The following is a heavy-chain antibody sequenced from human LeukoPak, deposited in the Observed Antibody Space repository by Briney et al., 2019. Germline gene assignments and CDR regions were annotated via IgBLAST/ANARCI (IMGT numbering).Heavy chain of an antibody. V-gene: IGHV3-21*04. Sequence: GGSLRLSCAASGFTFTTYSMNWVRQAPGKGLEWVSYISGSTSNIKYADSVKGRFTISRDNSKNTLYLQMNSLRAEDTAVYYCARRGDGGRSFDYWGQGTLVTVSS. CDR2: ISGSTSNI. J-gene: IGHJ4*02. CDR3: ARRGDGGRSFDY. CDR1: GFTFTTYS. D-gene: IGHD4-23*01.